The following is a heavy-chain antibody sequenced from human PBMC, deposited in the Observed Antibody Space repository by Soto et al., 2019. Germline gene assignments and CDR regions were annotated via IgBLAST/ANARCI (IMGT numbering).Heavy chain of an antibody. J-gene: IGHJ4*02. CDR1: GGSISSSSYY. CDR2: IYYSGST. D-gene: IGHD3-9*01. V-gene: IGHV4-39*02. Sequence: QLQLQESGPGLVKPSETLSLTCTVSGGSISSSSYYWGWIRQPPGKGLEWIGSIYYSGSTYYNPSLKSGVTIPVDTSKNHSSMQLSSVTAADAAVYYCATSGRRYFDWLGWGQGTLVTVSS. CDR3: ATSGRRYFDWLG.